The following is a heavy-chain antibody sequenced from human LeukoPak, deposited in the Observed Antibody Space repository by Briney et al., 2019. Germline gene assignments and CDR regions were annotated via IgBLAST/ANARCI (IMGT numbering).Heavy chain of an antibody. V-gene: IGHV3-7*01. J-gene: IGHJ4*02. CDR2: IRQDGGQT. CDR1: ELTFSGYW. D-gene: IGHD3-10*01. CDR3: ARDGHSSGSFDY. Sequence: GGSLRLSCAASELTFSGYWMNWVRQAPGKGLQWVGNIRQDGGQTHYSDSVKGRFTISRDNAKRSLYLQMNSLRPEDTAVYYCARDGHSSGSFDYWGQGTLVTVSS.